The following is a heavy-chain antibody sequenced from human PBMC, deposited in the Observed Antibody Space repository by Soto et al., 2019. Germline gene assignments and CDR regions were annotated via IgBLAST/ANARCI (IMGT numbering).Heavy chain of an antibody. CDR1: GFTFSSYG. Sequence: PGGSLRLSCAASGFTFSSYGMHWVRQAPGKGLEWVAVIWYDGSNKYYADSVKGRFTISRDNSKNTLYLQMNSLRAEDTAVYYCAREGFVPAAEPYYYYYYMDVWGKGTTVTVSS. CDR2: IWYDGSNK. V-gene: IGHV3-33*01. CDR3: AREGFVPAAEPYYYYYYMDV. D-gene: IGHD2-2*01. J-gene: IGHJ6*03.